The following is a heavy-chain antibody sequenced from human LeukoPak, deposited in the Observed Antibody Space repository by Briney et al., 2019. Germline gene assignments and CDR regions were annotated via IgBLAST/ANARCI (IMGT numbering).Heavy chain of an antibody. J-gene: IGHJ5*02. Sequence: SETLSLTCGFYGGSFRNYYWSCIRQSPGKGLEWIGEINQSGRTNYNPSLKTRLTISVDTAKNPFSLNLTSMTAADTATYYCAVRDGHSTSSGDTWGQGTLVTVSS. D-gene: IGHD6-6*01. CDR3: AVRDGHSTSSGDT. CDR1: GGSFRNYY. CDR2: INQSGRT. V-gene: IGHV4-34*01.